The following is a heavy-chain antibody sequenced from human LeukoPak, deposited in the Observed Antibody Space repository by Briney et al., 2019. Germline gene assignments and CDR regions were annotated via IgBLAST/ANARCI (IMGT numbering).Heavy chain of an antibody. CDR2: IYYSGST. V-gene: IGHV4-59*08. Sequence: SETLSLTCAVSGAFISSYHWSWIRQPPGKGLEWIGYIYYSGSTTYNPSLKSRLTMSLDTSKNQFSLKLSSVTAADTAVYYCAADVPSGSYRFDYWGQGALVTVSS. CDR3: AADVPSGSYRFDY. D-gene: IGHD1-26*01. CDR1: GAFISSYH. J-gene: IGHJ4*02.